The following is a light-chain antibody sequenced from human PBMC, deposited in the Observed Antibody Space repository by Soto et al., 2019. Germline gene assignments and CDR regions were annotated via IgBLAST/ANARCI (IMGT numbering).Light chain of an antibody. V-gene: IGLV4-60*03. J-gene: IGLJ2*01. CDR3: ETWDTNTRI. CDR2: FESSGSY. CDR1: SGHSSYA. Sequence: QPVLTQSASASASLGSSVKLTCTLSSGHSSYAIVWHQQQPGKAPRYLMKFESSGSYNKGSGVPDRFSGSSSGADRYLTISDLQSEDEADYYCETWDTNTRIFGGGTKLTVL.